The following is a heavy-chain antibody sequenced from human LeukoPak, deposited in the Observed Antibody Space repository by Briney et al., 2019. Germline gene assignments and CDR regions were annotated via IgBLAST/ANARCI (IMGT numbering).Heavy chain of an antibody. CDR2: IYYSGST. Sequence: SETLSLTCAVYGGSFSGYYWSWIWQPPGKGLEWIGYIYYSGSTNYNPSLKSRVTISVDTSKNQFSLKLSSVTAADTAVYYCARVSSSSSAFDYWGQGTLVTVSS. D-gene: IGHD6-6*01. J-gene: IGHJ4*02. V-gene: IGHV4-59*01. CDR3: ARVSSSSSAFDY. CDR1: GGSFSGYY.